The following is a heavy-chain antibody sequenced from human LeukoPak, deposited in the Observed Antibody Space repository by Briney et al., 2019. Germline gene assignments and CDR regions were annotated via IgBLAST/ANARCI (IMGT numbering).Heavy chain of an antibody. CDR2: IKSKTDGGTT. J-gene: IGHJ4*02. CDR1: GFTFSNAW. CDR3: ATHSYYYGSGSYPHYLDC. D-gene: IGHD3-10*01. Sequence: PGGSLRLSCAASGFTFSNAWMSWVRQAPGKGLEWVGRIKSKTDGGTTDYAAPVKGRFTISRDDSKNTLYLQMNSLKTEDTAVYYCATHSYYYGSGSYPHYLDCWGQGTLVTVSA. V-gene: IGHV3-15*01.